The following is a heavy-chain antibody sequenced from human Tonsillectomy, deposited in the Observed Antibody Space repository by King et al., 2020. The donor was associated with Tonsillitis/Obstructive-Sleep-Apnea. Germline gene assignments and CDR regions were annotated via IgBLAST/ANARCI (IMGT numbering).Heavy chain of an antibody. J-gene: IGHJ6*03. CDR2: ISYDGRKK. CDR1: GFTFRSYF. CDR3: ARDHFMDV. Sequence: VKLVESGGGVVQPGRSLRLSCAASGFTFRSYFMHWVRQAPGKGPEWVADISYDGRKKNYADSVRGRFTISRDNSKNTLYLQMNSLRIEDTAVYYCARDHFMDVWGKGTPVTVSS. V-gene: IGHV3-30*01.